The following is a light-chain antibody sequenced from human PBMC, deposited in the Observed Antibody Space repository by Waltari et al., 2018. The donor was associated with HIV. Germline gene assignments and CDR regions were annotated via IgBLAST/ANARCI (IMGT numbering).Light chain of an antibody. CDR1: SQGVGALDY. J-gene: IGLJ2*01. CDR3: CSYTSSGTLV. Sequence: QAALTQPGSGVGSPGQVNPIPRTGTSQGVGALDYVPWYQYHPGKAPKPMISEVRSRPSWFSNRFSGSKSGNTASLTISWLQAEDEADYYCCSYTSSGTLVFGGGTKLTVL. CDR2: EVR. V-gene: IGLV2-14*01.